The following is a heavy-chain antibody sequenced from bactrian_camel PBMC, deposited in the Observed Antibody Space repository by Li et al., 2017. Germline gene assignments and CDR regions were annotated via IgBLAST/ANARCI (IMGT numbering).Heavy chain of an antibody. CDR3: TRWDGPRDHFGC. V-gene: IGHV3S40*01. D-gene: IGHD1*01. CDR1: GFTFRSYR. J-gene: IGHJ6*01. Sequence: VQRVESGGGLVQPGGSLRLSCAASGFTFRSYRMTWVRQAPGKGLEWVSTINSAGGSTYSADSVKDRFVISRDDAKNTVNLHLNSLKTEDMAIYYCTRWDGPRDHFGCWGQGTQVTVS. CDR2: INSAGGST.